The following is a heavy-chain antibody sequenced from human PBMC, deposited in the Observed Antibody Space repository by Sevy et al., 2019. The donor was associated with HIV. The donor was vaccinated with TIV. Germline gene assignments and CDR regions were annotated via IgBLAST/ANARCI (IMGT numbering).Heavy chain of an antibody. J-gene: IGHJ6*03. Sequence: ASVKVSCKASGGTFSSYAMSWVRQAPGQGLERMGGIIPIFGTANYAQKFQGRVTITADKSTSTAYMELSSLRSEDTAVYYCARTSYSGYDYNYYYYYMDVWGKGTTVTVSS. CDR2: IIPIFGTA. D-gene: IGHD5-12*01. V-gene: IGHV1-69*06. CDR1: GGTFSSYA. CDR3: ARTSYSGYDYNYYYYYMDV.